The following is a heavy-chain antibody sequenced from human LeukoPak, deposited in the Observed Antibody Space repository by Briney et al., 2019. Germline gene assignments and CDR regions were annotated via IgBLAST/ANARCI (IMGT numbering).Heavy chain of an antibody. CDR2: INSDGSST. CDR3: ARAAAILWFGESPTDY. V-gene: IGHV3-74*01. Sequence: GGSLRLSCAASGFTFDDYGMSWVRQAPGKGLVWVSRINSDGSSTSYADSVKGRFTISRDNAKNTLYLQMNSLRAEDTAVYYCARAAAILWFGESPTDYWGQGTLVTVSS. D-gene: IGHD3-10*01. J-gene: IGHJ4*02. CDR1: GFTFDDYG.